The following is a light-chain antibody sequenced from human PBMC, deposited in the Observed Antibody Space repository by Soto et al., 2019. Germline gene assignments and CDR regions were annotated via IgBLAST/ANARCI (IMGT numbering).Light chain of an antibody. CDR2: DVT. CDR1: STDVGGYNY. J-gene: IGLJ2*01. CDR3: SSYTRDKTVL. V-gene: IGLV2-14*03. Sequence: QSALTQPASVSGSPGQSITISCTGSSTDVGGYNYVSWHQQHTGKAPKLMIFDVTKRPSGVSNRFSGSKSGDTASLTISGLQAEDEADYYCSSYTRDKTVLFGGGTKLTVL.